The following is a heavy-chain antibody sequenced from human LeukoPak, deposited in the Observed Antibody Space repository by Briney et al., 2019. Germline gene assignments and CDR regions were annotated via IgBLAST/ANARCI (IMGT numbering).Heavy chain of an antibody. CDR2: INWNGGRT. CDR1: XITFSRYS. CDR3: XXXXXXSAFHALDS. Sequence: CAASXITFSRYSMNWVRQGPGRGLEWVCGINWNGGRTVYVDSVKGRFTISRDNGKNSLYLQLDSLRGDDTAFYYCXXXXXXSAFHALDSWGHGILVTVSS. V-gene: IGHV3-20*04. J-gene: IGHJ5*01. D-gene: IGHD2-15*01.